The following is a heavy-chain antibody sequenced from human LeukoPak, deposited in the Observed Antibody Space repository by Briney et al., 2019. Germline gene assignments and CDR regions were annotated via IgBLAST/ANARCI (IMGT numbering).Heavy chain of an antibody. V-gene: IGHV1-46*01. CDR3: ARAYSSYSDAFDI. CDR2: INPSGGST. J-gene: IGHJ3*02. Sequence: ASVKVSCKAFGYTFTSNYMHWVRQAPGQGLEWMGIINPSGGSTSYAQKFQGRVTMTRDTSTSTVYMELSSLRSEDTAVYYCARAYSSYSDAFDIWGQGTMVTVSS. D-gene: IGHD6-6*01. CDR1: GYTFTSNY.